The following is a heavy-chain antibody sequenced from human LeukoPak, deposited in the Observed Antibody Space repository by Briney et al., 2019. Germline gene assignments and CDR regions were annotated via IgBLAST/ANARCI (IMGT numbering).Heavy chain of an antibody. J-gene: IGHJ4*02. V-gene: IGHV3-21*01. Sequence: GGSLRLSCAASGFTFGTYAMNWVRQAPGKGLEWVSSISRSGRDIYYADSVRGRFTISRDNARDSLYLQMNSLRVEDTAVYYCARHSHYDFWSGYLDYWGQGTLVTVSS. CDR1: GFTFGTYA. CDR3: ARHSHYDFWSGYLDY. CDR2: ISRSGRDI. D-gene: IGHD3-3*01.